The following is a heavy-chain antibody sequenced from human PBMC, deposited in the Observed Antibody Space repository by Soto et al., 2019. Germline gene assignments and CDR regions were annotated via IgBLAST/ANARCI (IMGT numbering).Heavy chain of an antibody. CDR2: LNNSGGT. CDR1: GGSISGYY. V-gene: IGHV4-34*01. Sequence: SETLSLTCTVSGGSISGYYWSWIRQSPGKGLEWIGELNNSGGTNYNPSLKSRVTISVDTSKNQLSLKLSSVTGADTAVYYCARGRPTFDYWGQGSLVTVSS. J-gene: IGHJ4*02. CDR3: ARGRPTFDY.